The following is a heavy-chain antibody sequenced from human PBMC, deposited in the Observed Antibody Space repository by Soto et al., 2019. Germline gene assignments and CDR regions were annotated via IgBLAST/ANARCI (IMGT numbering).Heavy chain of an antibody. J-gene: IGHJ6*02. V-gene: IGHV6-1*01. Sequence: SQTLSLTCAISGYSVSGNSAAWNWIRQSPSRGLEWLGRTYYRSKWYNDYAVSVKSRITINPDTSKNQFSLQLNSVTPEDAAVYYCARDHYYGSGSYYSLPDYYYYGMDVWGQGTTVTVSS. CDR3: ARDHYYGSGSYYSLPDYYYYGMDV. CDR1: GYSVSGNSAA. CDR2: TYYRSKWYN. D-gene: IGHD3-10*01.